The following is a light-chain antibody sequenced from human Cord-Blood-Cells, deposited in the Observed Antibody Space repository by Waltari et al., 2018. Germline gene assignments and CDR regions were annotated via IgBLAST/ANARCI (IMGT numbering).Light chain of an antibody. CDR2: GAS. CDR3: QQYNNWPPWT. V-gene: IGKV3-15*01. J-gene: IGKJ1*01. Sequence: EIVMTQSPATLSVPSGERATLSCRAPPSVSSNLAWYQQKPGQAPRLLIYGASTRATGIPARFSGSGSGTEFTLTISSLQSEDFTVYYCQQYNNWPPWTFGQGTKVEIK. CDR1: PSVSSN.